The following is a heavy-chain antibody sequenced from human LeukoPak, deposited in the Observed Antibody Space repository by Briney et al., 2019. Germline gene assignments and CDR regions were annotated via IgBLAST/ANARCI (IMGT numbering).Heavy chain of an antibody. CDR1: GGSISSGGYS. J-gene: IGHJ4*02. CDR3: ATFYGDYEGYYFDY. CDR2: IYYSGST. V-gene: IGHV4-31*03. D-gene: IGHD4-17*01. Sequence: SETLSLTCTVSGGSISSGGYSWSWIRQHPGKGLEWIGYIYYSGSTYYNPSLKSRVTISVDTSKNQFSLKLGSVTAADTAVYYCATFYGDYEGYYFDYWGQGTLVTVSS.